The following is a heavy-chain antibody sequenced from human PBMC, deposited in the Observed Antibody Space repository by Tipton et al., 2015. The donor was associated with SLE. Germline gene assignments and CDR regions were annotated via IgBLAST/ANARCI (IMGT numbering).Heavy chain of an antibody. V-gene: IGHV3-74*01. CDR1: GFTFSSYW. D-gene: IGHD4-17*01. CDR3: AKTLFGDYGDS. CDR2: INSDGSST. Sequence: SLRLSCAASGFTFSSYWMHWVRQAPGKGLVWVSRINSDGSSTSYADSVKGRFTISRDNSKNTLYLQMNSLKTDDTAVYYCAKTLFGDYGDSWGQGTLVTVYS. J-gene: IGHJ4*02.